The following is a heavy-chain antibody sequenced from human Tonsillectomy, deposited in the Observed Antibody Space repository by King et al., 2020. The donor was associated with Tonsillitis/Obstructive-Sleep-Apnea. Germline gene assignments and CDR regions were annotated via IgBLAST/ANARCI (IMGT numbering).Heavy chain of an antibody. J-gene: IGHJ3*02. Sequence: VQLVESGGGLVQPGGSLRLSCAASGFTFSNYWMTWVRQAPGKGLEWVANIKQDGSDKHYVDSAEGRFTISRDNAKNSLHLQMNSLRAEDTAVYYCARDDGYCNTTRCYDAFDIWGQGTKVTVST. D-gene: IGHD2-2*01. CDR2: IKQDGSDK. CDR3: ARDDGYCNTTRCYDAFDI. CDR1: GFTFSNYW. V-gene: IGHV3-7*04.